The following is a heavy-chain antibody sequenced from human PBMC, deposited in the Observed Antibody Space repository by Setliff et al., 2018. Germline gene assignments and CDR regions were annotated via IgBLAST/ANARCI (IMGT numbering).Heavy chain of an antibody. D-gene: IGHD6-13*01. CDR3: ARVGSSSWLHPDVYYYYGMDV. CDR2: ISAYNGNT. CDR1: GYTFTSYG. V-gene: IGHV1-18*01. Sequence: ASVKVSCKASGYTFTSYGISWVRLAPGQGLEWMGWISAYNGNTNYAQKLQGRVTMTTDTSTSTAYMELRSLRSDDTAVYYCARVGSSSWLHPDVYYYYGMDVWGQGTTVTVSS. J-gene: IGHJ6*02.